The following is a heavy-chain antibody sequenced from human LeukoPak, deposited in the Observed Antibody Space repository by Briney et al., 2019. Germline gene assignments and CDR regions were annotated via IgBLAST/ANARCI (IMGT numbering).Heavy chain of an antibody. V-gene: IGHV4-61*02. D-gene: IGHD6-13*01. Sequence: SETLSLTCTVSGGSISSGSYYWSWIRQPAGKGLEWIGRIYTSGSTNYNPSLKTRVTISVDTSKNQFSLKLSPVTAADTAVYYCARTLAAAENWGQGTLVTVSS. CDR2: IYTSGST. CDR1: GGSISSGSYY. J-gene: IGHJ4*02. CDR3: ARTLAAAEN.